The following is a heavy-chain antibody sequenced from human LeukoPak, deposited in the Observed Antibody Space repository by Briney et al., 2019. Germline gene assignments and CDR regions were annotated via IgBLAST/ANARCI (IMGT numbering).Heavy chain of an antibody. J-gene: IGHJ4*02. Sequence: PGRSLRLSCAASGFTFSSYAMHWVRQAPGKGLEWVSAISGSGGSTYYADSVKGRFTISRDNSKNTLYLQMNSLRAEDTAVYYCAGVGDYYYDSSGYLWGQGTLVTVSS. CDR1: GFTFSSYA. D-gene: IGHD3-22*01. V-gene: IGHV3-23*01. CDR3: AGVGDYYYDSSGYL. CDR2: ISGSGGST.